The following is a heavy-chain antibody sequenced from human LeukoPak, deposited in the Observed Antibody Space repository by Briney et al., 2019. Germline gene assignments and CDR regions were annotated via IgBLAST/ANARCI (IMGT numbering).Heavy chain of an antibody. D-gene: IGHD3-22*01. CDR3: AREHYYDSNGDAFDI. J-gene: IGHJ3*02. CDR1: GGSFSGYY. CDR2: INHSGST. Sequence: SETLSLTCAVYGGSFSGYYWSWIRQPPGKGLEWIGEINHSGSTNYNPSLKSRVTISVDTSKNQFSLKLSSVTAADTAVYYCAREHYYDSNGDAFDIWGQGTMVTVSS. V-gene: IGHV4-34*01.